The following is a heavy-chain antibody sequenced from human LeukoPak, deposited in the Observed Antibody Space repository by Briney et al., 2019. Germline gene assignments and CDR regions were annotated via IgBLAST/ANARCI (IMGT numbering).Heavy chain of an antibody. CDR2: INPSGGST. CDR1: GYTFTSYY. V-gene: IGHV1-46*01. J-gene: IGHJ4*02. CDR3: ARGQSRSGSYNPYQFDY. D-gene: IGHD3-10*01. Sequence: GASAKVSCKASGYTFTSYYMHWVRQAPGQGLEWMGIINPSGGSTSYAQKFQGRVTMTRDTSTSTVYMELSSLRSEDTAVYYCARGQSRSGSYNPYQFDYWGQGTLVTVSS.